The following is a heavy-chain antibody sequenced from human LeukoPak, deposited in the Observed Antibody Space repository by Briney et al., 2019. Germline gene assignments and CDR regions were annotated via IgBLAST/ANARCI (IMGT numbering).Heavy chain of an antibody. Sequence: PGGSLRLSCAASGFTFSTYWMHWVRQAPGKGLVWVSRINSDGSSTNYADSVKGRFTISRDNSKNTLYLQMNSLRAEDTAVYYCAKAGAVTYMDVWGKGTTVTVSS. V-gene: IGHV3-74*01. CDR1: GFTFSTYW. D-gene: IGHD6-19*01. J-gene: IGHJ6*03. CDR2: INSDGSST. CDR3: AKAGAVTYMDV.